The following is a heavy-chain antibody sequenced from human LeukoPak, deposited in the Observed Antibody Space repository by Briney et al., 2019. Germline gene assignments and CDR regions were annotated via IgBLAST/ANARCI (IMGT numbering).Heavy chain of an antibody. J-gene: IGHJ4*02. D-gene: IGHD3-22*01. CDR1: GITLSNYG. Sequence: GGSLRLSCAVSGITLSNYGMSWVRQAPGKGLEWVAGISDSGGRTKYADPVKGRFTISRDNSKNTLYLQMNSLRAGDTAVYFCAKRGVVIRVILVGFHKEAYYFDSWGQGALVTVSS. CDR2: ISDSGGRT. CDR3: AKRGVVIRVILVGFHKEAYYFDS. V-gene: IGHV3-23*01.